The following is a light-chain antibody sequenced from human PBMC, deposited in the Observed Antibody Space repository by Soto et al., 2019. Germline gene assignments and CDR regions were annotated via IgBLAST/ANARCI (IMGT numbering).Light chain of an antibody. V-gene: IGLV2-23*01. Sequence: QSALAQPASVSGSPGQSITISCTGTSSDVGSYNLVSWYQQHPGKAPKLMIYEGSKRPSGVSNRFSGSKSGNTASLTISRPQAEDEAYYYCCSYAGSSTYVFGTGTNVTV. CDR1: SSDVGSYNL. CDR2: EGS. J-gene: IGLJ1*01. CDR3: CSYAGSSTYV.